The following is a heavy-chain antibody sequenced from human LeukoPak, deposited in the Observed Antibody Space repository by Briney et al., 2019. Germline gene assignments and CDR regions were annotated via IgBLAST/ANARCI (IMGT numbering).Heavy chain of an antibody. V-gene: IGHV3-21*01. Sequence: GGSLRLSCAASGFTFSSYSMNWVRRAPGKGLEWVSSISSSSSYIYYADSVKGRFTISRDNAKNSLYLQMNSLRAEDAAVYYCARDNGGYCSSTSCYTDAFDIWGQGTMVTVSS. CDR2: ISSSSSYI. D-gene: IGHD2-2*02. CDR1: GFTFSSYS. CDR3: ARDNGGYCSSTSCYTDAFDI. J-gene: IGHJ3*02.